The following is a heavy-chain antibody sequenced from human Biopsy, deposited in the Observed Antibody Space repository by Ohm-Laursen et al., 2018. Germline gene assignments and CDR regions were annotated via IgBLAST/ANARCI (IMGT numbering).Heavy chain of an antibody. CDR1: SYTFTDYN. CDR2: INCKTGAT. Sequence: SVPLSCKAYSYTFTDYNIHWMRQAPGQGLEWLGYINCKTGATNYAQKFQGTVTMTRDTSISTAYLALGSLRSADTAIYYCARDPLNGHKHFDYWGQGSLVTVSS. CDR3: ARDPLNGHKHFDY. J-gene: IGHJ4*02. V-gene: IGHV1-2*02. D-gene: IGHD2-8*01.